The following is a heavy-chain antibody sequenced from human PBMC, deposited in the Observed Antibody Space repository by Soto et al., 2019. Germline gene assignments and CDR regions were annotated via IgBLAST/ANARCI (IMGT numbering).Heavy chain of an antibody. J-gene: IGHJ6*03. CDR1: GFTFSNAW. D-gene: IGHD2-2*01. Sequence: PGGSLRLSWAASGFTFSNAWINWVRQAPGKGLEWVGRVKSKNDGGSTYYADSVKGRFTISRDNSKNTLYLQMNSLRAEDTAVYYCAKDYLTVVPAAISSSPRQHLNYYYYYYMDVWGKGTTVTVSS. CDR3: AKDYLTVVPAAISSSPRQHLNYYYYYYMDV. CDR2: VKSKNDGGST. V-gene: IGHV3-15*07.